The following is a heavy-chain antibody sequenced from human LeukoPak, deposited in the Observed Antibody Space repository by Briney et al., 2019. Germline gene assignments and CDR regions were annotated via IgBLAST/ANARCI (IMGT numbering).Heavy chain of an antibody. V-gene: IGHV4-30-2*01. Sequence: SETLSLTCAVSGGSISSGGYSWSWIRQPPGKGLEWIGYIYQSGSTDYNPSLKSRVTISVDRSKNQFSLKLSSVTAADTAVYHCARDSPDYGVDVWGQGTTVTVSS. CDR2: IYQSGST. CDR3: ARDSPDYGVDV. J-gene: IGHJ6*02. CDR1: GGSISSGGYS.